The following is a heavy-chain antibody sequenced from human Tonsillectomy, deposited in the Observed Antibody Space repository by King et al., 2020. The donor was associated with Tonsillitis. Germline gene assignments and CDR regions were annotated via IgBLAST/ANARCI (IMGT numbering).Heavy chain of an antibody. CDR1: GFTFNSYW. D-gene: IGHD1-7*01. Sequence: VQLVESGGGLIQPGGSLRLSCAASGFTFNSYWMHWVRQAPGKGLVWVSRISSDGSDTTYADSVKGRFTISRDNAKNTLYLQMNSLRAEDTAVYYCARAPVGNYRTFWYQEREEYAFDIWGQGTMVTVSS. V-gene: IGHV3-74*01. J-gene: IGHJ3*02. CDR2: ISSDGSDT. CDR3: ARAPVGNYRTFWYQEREEYAFDI.